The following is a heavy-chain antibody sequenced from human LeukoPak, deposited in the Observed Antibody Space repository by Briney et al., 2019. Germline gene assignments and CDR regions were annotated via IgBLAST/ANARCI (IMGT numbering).Heavy chain of an antibody. CDR2: INHSGST. CDR1: GGSFSGYY. V-gene: IGHV4-34*01. J-gene: IGHJ5*02. CDR3: ARGGGYCTNNVCPPWFDP. D-gene: IGHD2-8*01. Sequence: SETLSLTCAVYGGSFSGYYWSWIRQPPGKGLEWIGEINHSGSTHYSPFLKSRLSISVDPSKNQFSLKLSSVTAADTAVYYCARGGGYCTNNVCPPWFDPWGQGALVTVSS.